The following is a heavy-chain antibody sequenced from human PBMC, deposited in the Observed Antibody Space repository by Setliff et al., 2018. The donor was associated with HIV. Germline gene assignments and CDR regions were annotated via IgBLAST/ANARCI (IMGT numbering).Heavy chain of an antibody. V-gene: IGHV3-49*04. J-gene: IGHJ6*03. CDR2: IRSKAYGGTA. D-gene: IGHD7-27*01. CDR1: GLIFGDHA. Sequence: LRLSCTASGLIFGDHAMSWVRQAPGKGLEWVGFIRSKAYGGTAEYAASVEGRFTISRDDSKSIAYLKMNSLKAEDTAVYYCSRLITGDGYYYYFYMDVWGKGTTVTVSS. CDR3: SRLITGDGYYYYFYMDV.